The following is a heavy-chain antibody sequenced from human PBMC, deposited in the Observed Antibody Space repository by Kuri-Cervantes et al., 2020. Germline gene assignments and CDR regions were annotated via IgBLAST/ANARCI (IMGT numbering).Heavy chain of an antibody. D-gene: IGHD3/OR15-3a*01. CDR2: INHSGST. Sequence: SETLSLTCAVYGGSFRGYYWSWIRQPPGKGLEWIGEINHSGSTNYNPSLKSRVTISVDTSKNQFSLKLSSVTAADTAVYYCSREGRTGDAFDIWGQGTMVTVSS. J-gene: IGHJ3*02. CDR1: GGSFRGYY. V-gene: IGHV4-34*01. CDR3: SREGRTGDAFDI.